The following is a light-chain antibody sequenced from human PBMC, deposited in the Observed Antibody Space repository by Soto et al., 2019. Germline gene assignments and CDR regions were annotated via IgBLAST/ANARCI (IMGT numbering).Light chain of an antibody. V-gene: IGLV1-44*01. Sequence: QSVLTQPPSASGTPGLRVTISCSGSSSNIGDNTVNWYQQLPGTAPKLLIYGDSHRPSGIPDRVSGSKSGTSASLAISGLQSEDEADYYCATWDDSLNGPVFGGGTKLTVL. CDR3: ATWDDSLNGPV. J-gene: IGLJ3*02. CDR1: SSNIGDNT. CDR2: GDS.